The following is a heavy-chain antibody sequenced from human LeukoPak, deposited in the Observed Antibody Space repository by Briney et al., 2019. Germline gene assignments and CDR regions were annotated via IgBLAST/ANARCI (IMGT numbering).Heavy chain of an antibody. CDR2: IKQDGSEK. CDR3: AIKDWDIDY. D-gene: IGHD1-26*01. V-gene: IGHV3-7*03. CDR1: GFTFSSYW. Sequence: GGSLRLSCAASGFTFSSYWMSWVRQAPGKGLEWVANIKQDGSEKYYVDSVKGRFTISRDSAENSLYLQMNSLRAEDTAVYYCAIKDWDIDYWGQGTLVTVSS. J-gene: IGHJ4*02.